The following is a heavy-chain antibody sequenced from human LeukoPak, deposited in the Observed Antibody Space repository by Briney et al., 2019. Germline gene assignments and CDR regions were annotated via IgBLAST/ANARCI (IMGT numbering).Heavy chain of an antibody. J-gene: IGHJ3*02. CDR1: GGSISSYY. CDR2: IHYGGST. D-gene: IGHD3-22*01. CDR3: ARDHYDSSGYYGFGESGALDI. V-gene: IGHV4-59*01. Sequence: SETLSLTCAVSGGSISSYYWSWMRQPRGKGLEWIGYIHYGGSTNYNPSLKSRVTISVDTSKNQFSLKLSSVTAADTVVYYCARDHYDSSGYYGFGESGALDIWGQGPMVSVSA.